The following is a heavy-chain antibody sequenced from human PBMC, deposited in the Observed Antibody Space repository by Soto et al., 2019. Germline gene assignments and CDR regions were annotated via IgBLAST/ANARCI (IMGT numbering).Heavy chain of an antibody. CDR3: TRDRGTIFGLDV. Sequence: PGGSLRLSCTASGFTFGDYSISWVRQAPWKGLEWVGFIRSKAYGGTTEYAASVKGRFTISRDDSKSIAYLQMNSLKTEDTAVYYCTRDRGTIFGLDVWCQGTTVTVSS. J-gene: IGHJ6*02. V-gene: IGHV3-49*04. CDR2: IRSKAYGGTT. D-gene: IGHD3-3*01. CDR1: GFTFGDYS.